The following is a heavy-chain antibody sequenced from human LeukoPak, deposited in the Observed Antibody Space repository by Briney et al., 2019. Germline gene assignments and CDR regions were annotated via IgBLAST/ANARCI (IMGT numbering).Heavy chain of an antibody. Sequence: GGSLRLSCAASGFTLSGSALHWVRQASGKGLEWVGRIRSTANGYATAYAASVKGRFIISRDDSTNTLYLQMNSLKSEDTAVYYCSTYGSGRKFDYWGQGTLVTVSS. CDR3: STYGSGRKFDY. CDR1: GFTLSGSA. D-gene: IGHD3-10*01. CDR2: IRSTANGYAT. J-gene: IGHJ4*02. V-gene: IGHV3-73*01.